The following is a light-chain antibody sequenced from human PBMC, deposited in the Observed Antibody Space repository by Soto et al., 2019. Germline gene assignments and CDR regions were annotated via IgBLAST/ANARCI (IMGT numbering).Light chain of an antibody. J-gene: IGKJ4*01. CDR1: QSVSSY. CDR3: QQRSNWPPT. V-gene: IGKV3-11*01. Sequence: EIVLTQSPATLSLSPGERATLSCRASQSVSSYLAWYQQRPGQAPRLLIYDASKRATGIPAKFSGSGSGTDFTLTISTLEPEDFAIYYCQQRSNWPPTFGGGTKVDIK. CDR2: DAS.